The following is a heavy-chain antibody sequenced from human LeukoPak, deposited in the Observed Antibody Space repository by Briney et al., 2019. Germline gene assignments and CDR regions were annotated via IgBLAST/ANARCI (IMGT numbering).Heavy chain of an antibody. CDR1: GGSISSYY. D-gene: IGHD5-18*01. CDR2: IYTSGST. J-gene: IGHJ4*02. CDR3: ARVSRLYVDTAMVTGEYYFDY. Sequence: PSETLSLTCTVSGGSISSYYWSWIRQPAGKGLEWIGRIYTSGSTNYNPSLKSRVTMSVDTSKNQFSLKLSSVTAADTAVYYCARVSRLYVDTAMVTGEYYFDYWGQGTLVTVSS. V-gene: IGHV4-4*07.